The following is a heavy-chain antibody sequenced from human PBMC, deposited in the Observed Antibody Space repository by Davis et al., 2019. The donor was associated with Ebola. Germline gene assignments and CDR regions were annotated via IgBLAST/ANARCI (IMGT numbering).Heavy chain of an antibody. V-gene: IGHV7-4-1*02. D-gene: IGHD6-13*01. CDR2: INTNTGNP. CDR1: GYTFTSYA. J-gene: IGHJ6*04. CDR3: ARSSYSWYFSGMDV. Sequence: AASVKVSCKASGYTFTSYAINWVRQAPGQGLEWMGWINTNTGNPTYAKGFTGRFVFSLDTSVSTAYLQISSLKAEDSAIYYCARSSYSWYFSGMDVWGKGTTVTVSS.